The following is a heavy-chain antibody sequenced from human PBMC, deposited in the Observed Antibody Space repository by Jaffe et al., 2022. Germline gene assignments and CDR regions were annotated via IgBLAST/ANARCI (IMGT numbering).Heavy chain of an antibody. CDR1: GFTFSSYA. D-gene: IGHD6-19*01. CDR2: ISGSGGST. CDR3: AKDSPYSSGWPGPFDY. Sequence: EVQLLESGGGLVQPGGSLRLSCAASGFTFSSYAMSWVRQAPGKGLEWVSAISGSGGSTYYADSVKGRFTISRDNSKNTLYLQMNSLRAEDTAVYYCAKDSPYSSGWPGPFDYWGQGTLVTVSS. V-gene: IGHV3-23*01. J-gene: IGHJ4*02.